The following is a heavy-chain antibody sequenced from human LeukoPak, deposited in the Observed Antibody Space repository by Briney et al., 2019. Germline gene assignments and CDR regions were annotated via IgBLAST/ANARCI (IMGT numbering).Heavy chain of an antibody. D-gene: IGHD3-10*01. J-gene: IGHJ4*02. CDR3: ARQGSYYYGSGTYYNGHFDY. V-gene: IGHV4-4*02. Sequence: PSETLSLTCAVSGGSISSSNWWSWVRQPPGKGLEWIGEIYHSGSTNYNPSLKSRVTISVDTSKNQFSLKLTSVTAADTAVYYCARQGSYYYGSGTYYNGHFDYWAQGTLVTVSS. CDR2: IYHSGST. CDR1: GGSISSSNW.